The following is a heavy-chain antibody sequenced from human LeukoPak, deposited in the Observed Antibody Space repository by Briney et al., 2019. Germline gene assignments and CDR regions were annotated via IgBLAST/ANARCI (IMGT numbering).Heavy chain of an antibody. D-gene: IGHD5-12*01. Sequence: GASVKVSCKASGYTFTGYYMHWVRQAPGQGLEWMGWINPNSGGTNYAQKFQGRVTMTRDTSISTAYMELSRLRSDDTAVYYCARGRHPGPTWISEYWGQGTLVTVSS. V-gene: IGHV1-2*02. CDR1: GYTFTGYY. CDR2: INPNSGGT. J-gene: IGHJ4*02. CDR3: ARGRHPGPTWISEY.